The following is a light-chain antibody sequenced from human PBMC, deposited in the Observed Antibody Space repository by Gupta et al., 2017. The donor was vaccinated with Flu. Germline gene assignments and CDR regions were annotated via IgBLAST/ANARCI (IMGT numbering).Light chain of an antibody. CDR2: VAS. CDR1: QGIRNY. CDR3: HQVYRYRNT. Sequence: PFFLFASVGAEVSITCRASQGIRNYFASYQQKPGKPPTLLLYVASSSQSAVPSTFSGSESARAFTLTISGRQPADFATYYCHQVYRYRNTFGQGTKLEIK. V-gene: IGKV1-9*01. J-gene: IGKJ2*01.